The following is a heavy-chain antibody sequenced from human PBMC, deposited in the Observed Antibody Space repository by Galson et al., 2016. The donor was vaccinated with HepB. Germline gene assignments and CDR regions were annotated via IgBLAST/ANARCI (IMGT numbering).Heavy chain of an antibody. D-gene: IGHD5-18*01. J-gene: IGHJ6*02. CDR3: TRGYMHTGMNV. V-gene: IGHV6-1*01. CDR1: GDSVTNDATI. CDR2: TYYRSQWFN. Sequence: CAISGDSVTNDATIWSWIRQSPSRGLEWLGRTYYRSQWFNEYAVSVKSRITINSDTSRNQFSLQLDSVTPDDTAAYFCTRGYMHTGMNVWGQGTTVTVSS.